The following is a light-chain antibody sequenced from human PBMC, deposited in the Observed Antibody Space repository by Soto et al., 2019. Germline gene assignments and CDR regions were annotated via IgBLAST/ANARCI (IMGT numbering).Light chain of an antibody. J-gene: IGKJ1*01. CDR1: QSVLYSSNNKNF. Sequence: DIVMTQSPDSLAVSLGERATINCKSSQSVLYSSNNKNFLAWYQQKPGQPPKLLIYWASTRESGVPDRFSGSGSGTDFTLTISSLQADAVAVYYCQQYYSTPQTFGQGTKVEI. CDR3: QQYYSTPQT. V-gene: IGKV4-1*01. CDR2: WAS.